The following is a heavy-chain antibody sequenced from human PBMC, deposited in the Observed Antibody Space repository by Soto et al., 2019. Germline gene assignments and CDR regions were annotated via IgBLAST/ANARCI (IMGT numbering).Heavy chain of an antibody. V-gene: IGHV1-69*13. CDR1: VGTFSSYA. CDR3: ARETLSREEFGAFDI. D-gene: IGHD3-16*01. J-gene: IGHJ3*02. CDR2: IIPIFGTA. Sequence: SVKVSCKASVGTFSSYAISWVRQAPGQGLEWMGGIIPIFGTANYAQKFQGRVTITADESTSTAYMELSSLRSEDTAVYYCARETLSREEFGAFDIWGQGTMVTVSS.